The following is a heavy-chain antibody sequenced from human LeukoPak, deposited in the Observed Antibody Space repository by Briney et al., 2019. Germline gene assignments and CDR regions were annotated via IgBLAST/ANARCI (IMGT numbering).Heavy chain of an antibody. D-gene: IGHD3-10*01. Sequence: SETLSLTCTVSGYSMSSGYYWGWIRQPPGKGLEWIGSIYHSGSTYYNVSLKSRVTISVDTSKNQFSLKLNSVTAADTAVYYCARGRSFVSWFDPWGQGTLVTVSS. V-gene: IGHV4-38-2*02. J-gene: IGHJ5*02. CDR3: ARGRSFVSWFDP. CDR1: GYSMSSGYY. CDR2: IYHSGST.